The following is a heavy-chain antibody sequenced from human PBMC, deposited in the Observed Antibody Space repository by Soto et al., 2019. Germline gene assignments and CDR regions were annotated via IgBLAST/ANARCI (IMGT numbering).Heavy chain of an antibody. J-gene: IGHJ6*02. CDR3: VRERTTLTTFGMDV. CDR1: GFTFSSYW. D-gene: IGHD4-17*01. CDR2: IDSDGSST. V-gene: IGHV3-74*01. Sequence: GSLRLSCAASGFTFSSYWTYWVRQAPAKGLVWVSRIDSDGSSTTYADSVKGRFTMSRDNAKNTVYLQMNSLRAEDTAVYYCVRERTTLTTFGMDVWGQGTTVTVSS.